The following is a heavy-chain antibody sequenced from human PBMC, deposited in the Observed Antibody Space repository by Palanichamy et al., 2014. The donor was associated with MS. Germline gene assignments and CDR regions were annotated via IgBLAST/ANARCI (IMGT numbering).Heavy chain of an antibody. CDR2: IWYDGTNK. V-gene: IGHV3-33*01. CDR3: ARTGYYSSGWYNLDV. J-gene: IGHJ6*02. Sequence: AASRFGFSSYGMHWVRQAPGKGLEWLAFIWYDGTNKYYADSVNGRFTISRDNSKDTLYLQMNSLRAEDTAVYYCARTGYYSSGWYNLDVWGQGTTVTVSS. CDR1: RFGFSSYG. D-gene: IGHD6-19*01.